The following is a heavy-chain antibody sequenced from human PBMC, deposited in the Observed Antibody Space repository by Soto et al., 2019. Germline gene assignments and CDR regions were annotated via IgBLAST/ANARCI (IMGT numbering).Heavy chain of an antibody. CDR2: TYYRSKWST. D-gene: IGHD1-26*01. Sequence: SQTLSLTCAISGDSVSSKSAAWNWIRQSPSRGLEWLGRTYYRSKWSTDYAISVKSRITINPDTSKNQFSLQLKSVTPGDTAVYYCTRALSGSYDHWGQGTLVTAPQ. V-gene: IGHV6-1*01. CDR3: TRALSGSYDH. CDR1: GDSVSSKSAA. J-gene: IGHJ5*02.